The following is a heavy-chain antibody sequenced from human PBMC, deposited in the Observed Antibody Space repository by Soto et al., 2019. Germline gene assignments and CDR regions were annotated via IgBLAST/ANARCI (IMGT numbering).Heavy chain of an antibody. D-gene: IGHD6-6*01. CDR1: GESVSGYY. Sequence: QLKQWGAGLLKPSETLSLTCAVYGESVSGYYWSWIRQPPGNGLAWIGEINHSGSTHYNPSLKCRVTISVDTSKTQFSLKLSSGTAADTAVYYRAREPAGIEARSAKRQFDYWGQGHMVTVAS. J-gene: IGHJ4*02. CDR2: INHSGST. V-gene: IGHV4-34*01. CDR3: AREPAGIEARSAKRQFDY.